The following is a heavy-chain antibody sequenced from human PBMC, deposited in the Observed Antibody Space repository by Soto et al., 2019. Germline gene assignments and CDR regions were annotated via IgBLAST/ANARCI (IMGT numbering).Heavy chain of an antibody. V-gene: IGHV1-69*13. CDR1: GGTFNNYP. CDR2: SIPIFGTA. CDR3: ARGRGYSGDDCYYYFDMDV. Sequence: SVKVSCKASGGTFNNYPITWVRQAPGEGLEWMGGSIPIFGTANYAQKFQGRVTISVDESTSTAYMELSSLRSEDTAVYYCARGRGYSGDDCYYYFDMDVWGQGTTVTVSS. D-gene: IGHD5-12*01. J-gene: IGHJ6*02.